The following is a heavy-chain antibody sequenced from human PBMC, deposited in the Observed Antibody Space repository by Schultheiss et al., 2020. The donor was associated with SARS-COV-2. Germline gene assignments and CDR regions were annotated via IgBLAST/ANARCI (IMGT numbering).Heavy chain of an antibody. Sequence: GESLKISCAASGFTVSSNYMSWVRQAPGKGLEWVSAISGSGGSTYYADSVKGRFTISRDNSKNTLYLQMNSLRAEDTAVYYCANGDEGAHYYYYGMDVWGQGTTVTVSS. J-gene: IGHJ6*02. CDR3: ANGDEGAHYYYYGMDV. V-gene: IGHV3-23*01. D-gene: IGHD1-26*01. CDR1: GFTVSSNY. CDR2: ISGSGGST.